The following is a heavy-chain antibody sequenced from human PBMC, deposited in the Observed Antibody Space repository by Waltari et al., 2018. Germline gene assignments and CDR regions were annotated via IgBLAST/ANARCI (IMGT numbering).Heavy chain of an antibody. D-gene: IGHD3-3*01. Sequence: QVQLVQSGAEVKKPGASVKVSCKASGYTFTSYDINWVRQATGQGLAWMGWVNPNSGNTGYAQKFQGRVTMTRNTSISTAYMELSSLRSEDTAVYYCARGRITIFGVVISYYYGMDVWGQGTTVTVSS. CDR2: VNPNSGNT. CDR3: ARGRITIFGVVISYYYGMDV. CDR1: GYTFTSYD. V-gene: IGHV1-8*01. J-gene: IGHJ6*02.